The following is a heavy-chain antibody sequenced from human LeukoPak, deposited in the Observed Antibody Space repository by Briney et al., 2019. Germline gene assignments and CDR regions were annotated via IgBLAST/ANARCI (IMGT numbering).Heavy chain of an antibody. Sequence: GSLTLSCAASGSIFSSYSMTWARQAPGEGLGWVSSIYSTTSEIYYADSVKGRFTISRDNAENSLYLQMNSLRAEDTAVYYCARDECSRSFDIWCQGTRIIVTA. CDR2: IYSTTSEI. V-gene: IGHV3-21*01. J-gene: IGHJ3*02. CDR1: GSIFSSYS. CDR3: ARDECSRSFDI. D-gene: IGHD6-13*01.